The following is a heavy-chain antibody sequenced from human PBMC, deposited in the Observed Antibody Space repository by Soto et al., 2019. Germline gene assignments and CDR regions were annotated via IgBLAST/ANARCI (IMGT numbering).Heavy chain of an antibody. Sequence: QVQLVESGGGVVQPGRSLRLSCAASGFTFGTYGIHWVRQAPGKGLEWVAFISYDGSNKYYADSVKGRFTISRDNSKNTMYLQMNSLRAEDSAVYYCATPSFVTATAFDIWGQGTMVTVSS. J-gene: IGHJ3*02. D-gene: IGHD3-16*02. CDR2: ISYDGSNK. V-gene: IGHV3-30*03. CDR3: ATPSFVTATAFDI. CDR1: GFTFGTYG.